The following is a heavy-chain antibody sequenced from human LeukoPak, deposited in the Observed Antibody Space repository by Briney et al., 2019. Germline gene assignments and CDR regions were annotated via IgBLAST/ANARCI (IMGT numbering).Heavy chain of an antibody. Sequence: GGSLRLSCAASGFTFSSYGIHWVRQAPGKGLEWVALIWYDGSNRYYVDSVKGRFTISRDNSKKTVYLQMNSLRAEDTAVYYCTKDPLDYWGQGTLVTVSS. CDR1: GFTFSSYG. CDR3: TKDPLDY. J-gene: IGHJ4*02. V-gene: IGHV3-33*06. CDR2: IWYDGSNR.